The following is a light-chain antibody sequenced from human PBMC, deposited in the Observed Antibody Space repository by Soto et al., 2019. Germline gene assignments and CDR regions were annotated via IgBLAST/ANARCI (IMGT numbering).Light chain of an antibody. V-gene: IGLV1-40*01. CDR1: SSNIGAGYD. CDR2: GNT. J-gene: IGLJ2*01. CDR3: LSFDSSLSVV. Sequence: QSVLTQPPSVSGAPGQRVTISCTGSSSNIGAGYDVHWYQQLPGRAPKLLIYGNTNRPSGVPHRFSGSKSGTSASLAITGIEAGDAADYYCLSFDSSLSVVFGGGTQLTVL.